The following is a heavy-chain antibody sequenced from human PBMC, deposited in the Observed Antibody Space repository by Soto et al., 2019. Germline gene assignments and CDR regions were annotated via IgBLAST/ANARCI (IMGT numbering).Heavy chain of an antibody. D-gene: IGHD1-1*01. Sequence: QAQLVESGGGVVQPGMSLRLSCAASGFTFSGYGMHWLRQAPGKGLEWAAVVSYDGNAKYYADSVEGRFTISRDNSKNTLYLHMNSLRTDDTAVYYCAKEGVWNNWYFDLWGRGTLVTVSS. V-gene: IGHV3-30*18. CDR3: AKEGVWNNWYFDL. J-gene: IGHJ2*01. CDR1: GFTFSGYG. CDR2: VSYDGNAK.